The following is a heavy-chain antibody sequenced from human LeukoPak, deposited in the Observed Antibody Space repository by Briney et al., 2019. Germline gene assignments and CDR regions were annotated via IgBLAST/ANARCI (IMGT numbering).Heavy chain of an antibody. CDR2: IYSGGSA. Sequence: GGSLRLSCAASGFTVSSNYMTWVRLAPGKGLEWVSVIYSGGSAYYADAVKVRFTVSRDNSNNTLYLQMNSLRAEDTAVYFCASTTRGGTYYYYMDVWGKGTTVIISS. CDR3: ASTTRGGTYYYYMDV. CDR1: GFTVSSNY. V-gene: IGHV3-53*01. J-gene: IGHJ6*03. D-gene: IGHD1-1*01.